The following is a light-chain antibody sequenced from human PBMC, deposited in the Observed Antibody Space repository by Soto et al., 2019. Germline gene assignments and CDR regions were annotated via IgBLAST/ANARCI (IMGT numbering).Light chain of an antibody. CDR3: HQYASSFGT. Sequence: ESVVRQSPGTMSLSPGERAPLSCRASQSVRSTHLAWYQLKPGQAPRLFIYGASSRATGIPDRFSGSGSGTNFALTIGRLEPEDFALYYCHQYASSFGTFGQGTKVDIK. J-gene: IGKJ1*01. CDR1: QSVRSTH. V-gene: IGKV3-20*01. CDR2: GAS.